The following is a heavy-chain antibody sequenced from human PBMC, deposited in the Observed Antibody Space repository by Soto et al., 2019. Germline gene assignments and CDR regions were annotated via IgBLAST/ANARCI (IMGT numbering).Heavy chain of an antibody. Sequence: PGGALRLSCAASGVSCNYYGMHWVRQAPGKGLGWGSRTKDDGSGTSDADSEKGGLTIARDNAKNRGYLQMHSLRAEDSAVYYCENSSCPVGNYWGQGIPVPVSS. D-gene: IGHD7-27*01. CDR3: ENSSCPVGNY. J-gene: IGHJ4*02. CDR1: GVSCNYYG. V-gene: IGHV3-74*01. CDR2: TKDDGSGT.